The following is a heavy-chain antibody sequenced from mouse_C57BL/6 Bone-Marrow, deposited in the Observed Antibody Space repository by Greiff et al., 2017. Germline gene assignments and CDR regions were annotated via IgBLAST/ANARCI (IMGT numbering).Heavy chain of an antibody. J-gene: IGHJ4*01. CDR3: ARTTVVAKGAMDY. CDR2: IYPGSGST. CDR1: GYTFTSYW. D-gene: IGHD1-1*01. V-gene: IGHV1-55*01. Sequence: QLQQPGAELVKPGASVKMSCKASGYTFTSYWITWVKQRPGQGLEWIGDIYPGSGSTNYNEKFKSKATLTVDTSSSTAYMQLSSLTSEDSAVYYCARTTVVAKGAMDYWGQGTSVTVSS.